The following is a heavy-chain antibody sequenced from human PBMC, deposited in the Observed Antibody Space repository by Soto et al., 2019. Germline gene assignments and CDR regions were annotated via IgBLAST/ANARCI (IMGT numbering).Heavy chain of an antibody. Sequence: EVQLVESGGGLVRPGGSLRLSCAASGFTFSRYSMNWVRQAPGKGLEWVASISGTTNYIYYADSMKGRFTVSRDNAKNSVYLDMNSLSAEDTAVYYCPREAEDLTSNFDYWGQGTLVTVSS. CDR1: GFTFSRYS. CDR3: PREAEDLTSNFDY. V-gene: IGHV3-21*01. CDR2: ISGTTNYI. J-gene: IGHJ4*02.